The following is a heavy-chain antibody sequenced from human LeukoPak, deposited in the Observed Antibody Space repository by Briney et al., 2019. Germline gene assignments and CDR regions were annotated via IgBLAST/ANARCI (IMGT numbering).Heavy chain of an antibody. V-gene: IGHV1-69*13. CDR2: IIPIFGTA. Sequence: GASVKVSCTASGGTFSSYAISWVRQAPGQGLEWMGGIIPIFGTANYAQKFQGRVTITADESTSTAYMELSSLRSEDTAVYYCARSAGRKKDIVVVPAADWGQGTLVTVSS. D-gene: IGHD2-2*01. CDR1: GGTFSSYA. J-gene: IGHJ4*02. CDR3: ARSAGRKKDIVVVPAAD.